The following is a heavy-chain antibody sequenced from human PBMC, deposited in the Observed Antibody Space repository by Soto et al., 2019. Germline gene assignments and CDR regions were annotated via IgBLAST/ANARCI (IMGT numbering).Heavy chain of an antibody. J-gene: IGHJ4*02. V-gene: IGHV3-33*01. D-gene: IGHD5-18*01. CDR3: ARDGNYTAMVRGYERGINY. CDR2: IWYDGSNK. CDR1: GFTFSSYG. Sequence: GGSLRLSCAASGFTFSSYGMHWVRQAPGKGLEWVAVIWYDGSNKYYADSVKGRFTISRDNSKNTLYLQMNSLRAEDTAVYYCARDGNYTAMVRGYERGINYWGQGTLVTVSS.